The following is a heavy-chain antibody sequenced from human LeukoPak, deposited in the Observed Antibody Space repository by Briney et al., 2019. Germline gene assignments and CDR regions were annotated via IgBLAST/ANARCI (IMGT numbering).Heavy chain of an antibody. D-gene: IGHD7-27*01. CDR1: GGSISSYY. Sequence: SETLSLTCTVSGGSISSYYWSWIRQPPGKGLEWIGYVYFRGTTNYNPSIKSRVTISVDTSKNQFSLKLTSVTAADTAVYYCARSPGAPFDYWGPGSLVTVSS. V-gene: IGHV4-59*01. CDR2: VYFRGTT. J-gene: IGHJ4*02. CDR3: ARSPGAPFDY.